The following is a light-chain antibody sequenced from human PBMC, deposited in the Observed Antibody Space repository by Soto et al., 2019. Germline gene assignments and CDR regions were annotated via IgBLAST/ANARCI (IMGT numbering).Light chain of an antibody. Sequence: QSALTQPASVSGSPGQSITISCTGTSSDVGGYNYVSWYQQHPGKAPKLMIYDVSNRPSGVSNRFSGSKSGNTASLTIFGLQAEDEADYYCSSYTSSIVVFGGGTKLTVL. V-gene: IGLV2-14*01. CDR2: DVS. CDR3: SSYTSSIVV. J-gene: IGLJ2*01. CDR1: SSDVGGYNY.